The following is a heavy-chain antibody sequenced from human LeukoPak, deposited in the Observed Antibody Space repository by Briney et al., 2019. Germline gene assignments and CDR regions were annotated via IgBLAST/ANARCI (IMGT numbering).Heavy chain of an antibody. D-gene: IGHD1-26*01. CDR1: GGSISSSSYY. J-gene: IGHJ4*02. Sequence: PSETLSLTCTVSGGSISSSSYYWGWILQPPGKGREWIGSIYYSGSTYYNPSLKSRVTISVDTSKNQFSLKLSSVTAADTAVYYWARHGGATSYWGQGTLVTVSS. CDR3: ARHGGATSY. V-gene: IGHV4-39*01. CDR2: IYYSGST.